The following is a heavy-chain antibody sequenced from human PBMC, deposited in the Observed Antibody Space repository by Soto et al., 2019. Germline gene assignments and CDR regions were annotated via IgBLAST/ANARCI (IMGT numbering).Heavy chain of an antibody. J-gene: IGHJ4*02. CDR1: GGSFSGYY. CDR3: WRGKITDLFYY. D-gene: IGHD3-10*01. CDR2: INHSGST. V-gene: IGHV4-34*01. Sequence: SETLSLTCAVYGGSFSGYYWTWIRQPPGTGLEWIGEINHSGSTNYNPSLKSRVTISVDTSKNQFSLKLASVTAADTAVYYCWRGKITDLFYYWGQGTLVTGSS.